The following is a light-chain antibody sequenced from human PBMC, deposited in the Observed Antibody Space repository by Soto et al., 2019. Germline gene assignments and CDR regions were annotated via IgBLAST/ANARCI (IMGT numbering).Light chain of an antibody. CDR2: DVS. CDR1: SSEVGGNNY. CDR3: SSYTSSSTLYV. J-gene: IGLJ1*01. V-gene: IGLV2-14*01. Sequence: QSALTQPASVSGSPGQSIPISCTGTSSEVGGNNYVSWYQQHPGKAPKPMIYDVSNRPSGVSNRFSGSKSGNTASLTISGLQAEDEADYYCSSYTSSSTLYVFGTGTKVTVL.